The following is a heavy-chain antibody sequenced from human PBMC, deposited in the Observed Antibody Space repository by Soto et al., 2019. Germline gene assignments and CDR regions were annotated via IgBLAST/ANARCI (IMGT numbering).Heavy chain of an antibody. D-gene: IGHD6-19*01. Sequence: ASVKVSCKASGYTFTSYYMHWVRQAPGQGLEWMGIINPSGGSTSYAQKFQGRVTMTRDTSTSTAYMELSSLRSEDTAVYYCARDIAVAAVLGYYYGMDVWGQGTTVTVSS. CDR1: GYTFTSYY. J-gene: IGHJ6*02. CDR2: INPSGGST. CDR3: ARDIAVAAVLGYYYGMDV. V-gene: IGHV1-46*01.